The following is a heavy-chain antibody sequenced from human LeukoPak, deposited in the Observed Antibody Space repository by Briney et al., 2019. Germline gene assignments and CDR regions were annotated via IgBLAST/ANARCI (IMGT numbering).Heavy chain of an antibody. CDR2: IKQDGNEK. D-gene: IGHD5-12*01. CDR1: GFTFSSYW. V-gene: IGHV3-7*01. J-gene: IGHJ4*02. CDR3: ARDSGYGFDY. Sequence: GGSLRLSCAASGFTFSSYWISWVRQAPGKGLEWVANIKQDGNEKYYVDSVKGRFTISRDNAKNSLYLQMNSLRAEDTAMYYCARDSGYGFDYWGQGTLVTVSS.